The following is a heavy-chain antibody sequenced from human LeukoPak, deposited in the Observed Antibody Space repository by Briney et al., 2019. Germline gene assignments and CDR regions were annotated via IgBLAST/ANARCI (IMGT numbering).Heavy chain of an antibody. CDR2: INAGNGNT. J-gene: IGHJ4*02. Sequence: ASVKVSCKASGYTFTTYAMHWVRQAPGQRLEWMGWINAGNGNTKYSQEFQGRVTITTDTSASTAYMELSSLRSEDMAVYYCARVVGTGYYYYFDYWGQGTLVTVSS. CDR1: GYTFTTYA. CDR3: ARVVGTGYYYYFDY. V-gene: IGHV1-3*03. D-gene: IGHD3-22*01.